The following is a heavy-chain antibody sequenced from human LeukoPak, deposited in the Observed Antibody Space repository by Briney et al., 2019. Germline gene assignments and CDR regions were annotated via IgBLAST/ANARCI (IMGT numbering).Heavy chain of an antibody. Sequence: ASVKVSCKASGYTFTGYYMHWVRQAPGQGLEWMGWINPNSGGTNYAQKLQGRVTMTTDTSTSTAYMELRSLRSDDTAVYYCARGGRLGYCSSTSCYTDAFDIWGQGTMVTVSS. D-gene: IGHD2-2*02. J-gene: IGHJ3*02. CDR3: ARGGRLGYCSSTSCYTDAFDI. CDR1: GYTFTGYY. CDR2: INPNSGGT. V-gene: IGHV1-2*02.